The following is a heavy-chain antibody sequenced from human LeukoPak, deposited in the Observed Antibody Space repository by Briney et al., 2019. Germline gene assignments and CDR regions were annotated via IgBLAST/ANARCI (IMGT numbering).Heavy chain of an antibody. CDR3: ARSPGYCSSTSCFWFDP. Sequence: GESLKISCQGSGYSFTTHWIGWVRQMPGKGLEWMGIIYPGDSDTRYSPSFQGQVTISADKSISTAYLQWSSLKASDTAMYYCARSPGYCSSTSCFWFDPWGQGTLVTVSS. CDR2: IYPGDSDT. V-gene: IGHV5-51*01. J-gene: IGHJ5*02. D-gene: IGHD2-2*01. CDR1: GYSFTTHW.